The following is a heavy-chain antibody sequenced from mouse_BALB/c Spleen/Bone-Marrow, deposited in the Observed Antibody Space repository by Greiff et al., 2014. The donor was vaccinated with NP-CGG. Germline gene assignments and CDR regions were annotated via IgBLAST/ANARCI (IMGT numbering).Heavy chain of an antibody. D-gene: IGHD1-1*01. V-gene: IGHV1-69*02. CDR1: GYTFTNNW. CDR3: TRGSSYVGYAMDY. J-gene: IGHJ4*01. Sequence: VQLQQSGAELVRPGASVKLSCKASGYTFTNNWINWVKQRPGQGLEWIGNIYPSDSYTNYNQKFKDKATLTVDKSPSTAYVQLSSPTSEDSAVYYCTRGSSYVGYAMDYWGQGTSVTVSS. CDR2: IYPSDSYT.